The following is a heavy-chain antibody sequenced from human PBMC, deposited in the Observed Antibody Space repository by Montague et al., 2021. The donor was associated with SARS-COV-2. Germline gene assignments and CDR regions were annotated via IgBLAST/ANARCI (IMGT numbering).Heavy chain of an antibody. CDR2: IDWDDEK. D-gene: IGHD5-24*01. J-gene: IGHJ4*02. Sequence: PALVXPTQTLTLTCTFSGFSLTTGGMYVSWIRQPPGKALEWLARIDWDDEKYYSASLKTRLTISKDTSKNQVVLTMTDFDPLDTGTYYCARTDGFNLLGFDSWGQGTLVAVSS. CDR1: GFSLTTGGMY. V-gene: IGHV2-70*11. CDR3: ARTDGFNLLGFDS.